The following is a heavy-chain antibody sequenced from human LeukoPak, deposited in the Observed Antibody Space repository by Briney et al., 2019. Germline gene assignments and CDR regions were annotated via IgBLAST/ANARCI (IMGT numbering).Heavy chain of an antibody. CDR1: GGTFSSYA. J-gene: IGHJ5*02. CDR3: AICPTIAAAGPYNWFDP. CDR2: IIPIFGTA. D-gene: IGHD6-13*01. V-gene: IGHV1-69*13. Sequence: GASVMVSCKASGGTFSSYAISWVRQAPGQGLEWMGGIIPIFGTANYAQKFQGRVTITADESTSTAYMELSSLRSEDTAVYYCAICPTIAAAGPYNWFDPWGQGTLVTVSS.